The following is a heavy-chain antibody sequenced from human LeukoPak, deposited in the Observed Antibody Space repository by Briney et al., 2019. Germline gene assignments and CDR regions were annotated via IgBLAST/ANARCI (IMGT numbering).Heavy chain of an antibody. D-gene: IGHD1-14*01. CDR2: IYDSGTI. J-gene: IGHJ4*02. CDR3: ARGGDRRGFDY. CDR1: GGSISNGGYY. V-gene: IGHV4-31*03. Sequence: SETLSLTCTVSGGSISNGGYYWSWIRQHPGKGLEWISYIYDSGTIYYSPALQSRVTISVDTSDNKFSLKLRSLTAADTAVYYCARGGDRRGFDYWGQGTLVTVSS.